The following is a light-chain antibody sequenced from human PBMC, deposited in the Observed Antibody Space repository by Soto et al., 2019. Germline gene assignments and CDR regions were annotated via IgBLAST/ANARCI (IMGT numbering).Light chain of an antibody. CDR1: QSVSNW. V-gene: IGKV1-5*01. J-gene: IGKJ2*01. CDR2: DAS. Sequence: DIQMTQSPSTLSSSVGDRVTLTCRASQSVSNWLAWYQQRPGEAPKLLIYDASTLENGVPSRFSGSGSGTVSTPTSSVQPHDDVATYCHQRYNRSTYTFGQGTKLEIK. CDR3: QRYNRSTYT.